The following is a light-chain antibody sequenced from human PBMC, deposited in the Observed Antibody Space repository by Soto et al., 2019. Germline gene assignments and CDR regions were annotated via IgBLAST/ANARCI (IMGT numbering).Light chain of an antibody. CDR3: QQYNSYWT. CDR2: KAS. V-gene: IGKV1-5*03. Sequence: DIQMTQSPSTLSASVGDRVTITCRASQRISSWLAWYQQKPGKAPKLLIYKASSLESGVPSRFSGSGSGTECTLTISSLQPDDFATYCCQQYNSYWTFGQGTKVEIK. CDR1: QRISSW. J-gene: IGKJ1*01.